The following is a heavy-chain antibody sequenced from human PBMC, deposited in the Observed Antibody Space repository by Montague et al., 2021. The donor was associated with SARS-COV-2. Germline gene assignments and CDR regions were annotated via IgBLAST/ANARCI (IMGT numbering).Heavy chain of an antibody. V-gene: IGHV3-30*04. CDR2: ISYDGSNK. Sequence: SLSLSCAASGFTFSSYAMHWVRQAPGKGLEWVAVISYDGSNKYYADSVKGRFTISRDNSKNTLYLQMNSLRAEDTAVYYCARDGYNWNDAVYYYYGMDVWGQGTTVTVSS. CDR1: GFTFSSYA. CDR3: ARDGYNWNDAVYYYYGMDV. J-gene: IGHJ6*02. D-gene: IGHD1-20*01.